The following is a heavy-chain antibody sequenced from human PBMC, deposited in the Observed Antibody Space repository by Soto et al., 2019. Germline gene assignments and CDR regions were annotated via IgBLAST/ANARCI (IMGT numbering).Heavy chain of an antibody. CDR1: GGSVTSGGYH. Sequence: SETLSLTSRVSGGSVTSGGYHWNWIRQSPGKGLEWIGYMYYTGTTNYNPSLRSRVSISIDTSKNKFSLKLTSVTAADTATYYWGSEVLGHWGQGTYGTVSS. D-gene: IGHD7-27*01. CDR2: MYYTGTT. V-gene: IGHV4-61*08. J-gene: IGHJ4*02. CDR3: GSEVLGH.